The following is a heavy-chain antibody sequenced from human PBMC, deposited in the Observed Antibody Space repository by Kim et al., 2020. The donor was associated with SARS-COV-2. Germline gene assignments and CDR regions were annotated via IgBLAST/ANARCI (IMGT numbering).Heavy chain of an antibody. CDR3: ARYLPSQWLGFDY. V-gene: IGHV4-59*10. J-gene: IGHJ4*02. Sequence: YHPSRKSRVTMSVDTSKNQFTRKLSSVAAADTAVYYCARYLPSQWLGFDYWGQGTLVTVSS. D-gene: IGHD6-19*01.